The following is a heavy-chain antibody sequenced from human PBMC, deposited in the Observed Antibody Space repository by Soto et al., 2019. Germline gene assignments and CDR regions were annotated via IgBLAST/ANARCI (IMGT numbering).Heavy chain of an antibody. CDR2: ISSSSSYT. CDR3: ARVGSSGWYDDY. D-gene: IGHD6-19*01. CDR1: GFTFSDYY. J-gene: IGHJ4*02. V-gene: IGHV3-11*05. Sequence: QVQLVESGGGLLKPGGSLRLSCAASGFTFSDYYMSWIRQAPGKGLEWVSYISSSSSYTNYADSVKGRFTISRDNAKNSLYLQMNSLRAEDTAVYYCARVGSSGWYDDYWGQGTLVTVSS.